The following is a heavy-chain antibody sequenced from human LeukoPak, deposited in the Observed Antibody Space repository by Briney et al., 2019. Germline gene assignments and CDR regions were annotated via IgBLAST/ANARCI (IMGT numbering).Heavy chain of an antibody. D-gene: IGHD6-19*01. Sequence: GGSLRLSCAASGFTFSSYSMNWVRQAPGRGLEWVSSISSSSSYIYYADSVKGRFTISRDNAKNSLYLQMNSLRAEDTAVYYCASGGGAPSGWLPYNWFDPWGQGTLVTVSS. V-gene: IGHV3-21*01. CDR2: ISSSSSYI. CDR3: ASGGGAPSGWLPYNWFDP. J-gene: IGHJ5*02. CDR1: GFTFSSYS.